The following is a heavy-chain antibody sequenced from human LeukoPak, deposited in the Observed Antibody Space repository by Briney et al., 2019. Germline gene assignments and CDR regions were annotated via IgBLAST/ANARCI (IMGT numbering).Heavy chain of an antibody. CDR3: AVRGYSYGYCNY. CDR2: ISGDGGST. D-gene: IGHD5-18*01. CDR1: GFTFDDYA. Sequence: GGSLRLSCAASGFTFDDYAMHWVRQAPGKGLEWVSLISGDGGSTYYADSVKGRFTISRDNNKNSLYLQMNSLRTEDTALYYCAVRGYSYGYCNYWGQGTLVTVSS. V-gene: IGHV3-43*02. J-gene: IGHJ4*02.